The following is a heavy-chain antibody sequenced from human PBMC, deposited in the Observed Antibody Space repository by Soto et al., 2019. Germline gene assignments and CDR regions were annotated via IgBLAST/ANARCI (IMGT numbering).Heavy chain of an antibody. CDR2: ISAYNGNT. V-gene: IGHV1-18*01. CDR3: ASYNLTDSSGYYGYFDY. J-gene: IGHJ4*02. Sequence: ASVKVSCKASGYTFTSYGISWVRQAPGQGLEWKGWISAYNGNTNYAQKLQGRVTMTTDTSTSTAYMELRSLRSDDTAVYYCASYNLTDSSGYYGYFDYWGQGTLVTVSS. CDR1: GYTFTSYG. D-gene: IGHD3-22*01.